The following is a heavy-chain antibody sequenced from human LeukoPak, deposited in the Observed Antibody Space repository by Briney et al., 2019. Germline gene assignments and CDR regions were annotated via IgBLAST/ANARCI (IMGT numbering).Heavy chain of an antibody. Sequence: SGGSLRLSCAASGFTFSSYGMHWVRQAPGKGLEWVAVISYDGSNKYYADSVKGRFTISRDNSKNTLYLQMNSLRVEDTAVYYCAKAASNWFDPWGQGTLVTVSS. CDR3: AKAASNWFDP. CDR2: ISYDGSNK. J-gene: IGHJ5*02. V-gene: IGHV3-30*18. CDR1: GFTFSSYG.